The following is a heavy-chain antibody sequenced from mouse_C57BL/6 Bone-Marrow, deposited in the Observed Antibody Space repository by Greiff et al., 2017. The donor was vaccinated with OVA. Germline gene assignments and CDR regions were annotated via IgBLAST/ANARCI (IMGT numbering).Heavy chain of an antibody. CDR2: IYPGSGST. J-gene: IGHJ2*01. Sequence: QVQLQQPGAELVKPGASVKMSCKASGYTFTSYWITWVKQRPGQGLEWIGDIYPGSGSTNYNEKFKSKATLTVDTSSSTAYMQLSSLTSEVSAVYSCASPIYYHRSWHVTYWGPGTTLPVSS. CDR1: GYTFTSYW. D-gene: IGHD1-1*01. V-gene: IGHV1-55*01. CDR3: ASPIYYHRSWHVTY.